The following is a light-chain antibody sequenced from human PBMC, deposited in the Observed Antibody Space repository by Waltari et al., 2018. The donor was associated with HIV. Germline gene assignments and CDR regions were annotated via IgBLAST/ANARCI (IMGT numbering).Light chain of an antibody. CDR1: ALPQQY. Sequence: SYELTQPPPVSVSPGQTARITCSGDALPQQYAYWFQQKPGQAPVLVIYRDTARPSGIPARWSGSNLGTIVTLTITGVQAEGEADYYCQSTDRSGTYWVFGGVTKLTVL. J-gene: IGLJ3*02. CDR3: QSTDRSGTYWV. CDR2: RDT. V-gene: IGLV3-25*03.